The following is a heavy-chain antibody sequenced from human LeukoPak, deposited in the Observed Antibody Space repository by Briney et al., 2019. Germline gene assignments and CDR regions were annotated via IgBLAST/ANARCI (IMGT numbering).Heavy chain of an antibody. CDR2: ISSSGSTI. D-gene: IGHD3-3*01. V-gene: IGHV3-48*03. J-gene: IGHJ4*02. CDR3: ARDTGGYDFWSGYPADY. Sequence: GGSLRLSCAASGFTFSSYEMNWVRQAPGKGLEWVSYISSSGSTIYYADSVKGRFTISRDNAKNSLYLQMNSLRAEDTAVYYCARDTGGYDFWSGYPADYWGQGTLVTVSS. CDR1: GFTFSSYE.